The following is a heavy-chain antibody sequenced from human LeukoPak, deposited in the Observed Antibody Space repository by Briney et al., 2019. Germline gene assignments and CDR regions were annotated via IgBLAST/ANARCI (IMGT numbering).Heavy chain of an antibody. J-gene: IGHJ6*04. CDR3: ARGRDSTTLLRYGMDV. CDR1: GGSFSGYY. Sequence: PSETLSLTCAVYGGSFSGYYWSWIRQPPGKGLEWIGEINHSGSTNYNPSLKSRVTISVDTSKNQFSLKLSSVTAVDTAVYYCARGRDSTTLLRYGMDVWGKGTTVTVSS. V-gene: IGHV4-34*01. CDR2: INHSGST. D-gene: IGHD2/OR15-2a*01.